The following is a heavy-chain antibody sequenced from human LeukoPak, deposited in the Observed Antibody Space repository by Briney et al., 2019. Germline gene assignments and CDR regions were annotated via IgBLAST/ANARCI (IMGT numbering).Heavy chain of an antibody. CDR3: ARNRYSSSWYYFDY. CDR2: IYYSGST. CDR1: GGSISSYY. Sequence: SETLSLTCTVSGGSISSYYWSWIRQPPGKGLGWIGYIYYSGSTNYNPSLKSRVTISVDTSKNQFSLKLSSVTAADTAVYYCARNRYSSSWYYFDYWGQGTLVTVSS. J-gene: IGHJ4*02. D-gene: IGHD6-13*01. V-gene: IGHV4-59*01.